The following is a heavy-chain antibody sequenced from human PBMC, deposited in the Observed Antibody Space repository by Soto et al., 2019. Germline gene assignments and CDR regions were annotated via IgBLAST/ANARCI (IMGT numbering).Heavy chain of an antibody. CDR1: GFTVNTYD. CDR3: AREPRYRSECEPLDH. D-gene: IGHD6-19*01. CDR2: IGTAGDT. J-gene: IGHJ4*02. Sequence: GGSLRLSCAATGFTVNTYDMHWVRQATGQGLKWVSAIGTAGDTYYLGSVKGRFTISRENAKNSLYLQMNSLRAEDTAVYYCAREPRYRSECEPLDHWGQGTLVTVSS. V-gene: IGHV3-13*01.